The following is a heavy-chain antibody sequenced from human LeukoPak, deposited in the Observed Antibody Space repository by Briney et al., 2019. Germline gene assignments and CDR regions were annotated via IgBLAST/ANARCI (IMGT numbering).Heavy chain of an antibody. CDR2: INHSGST. V-gene: IGHV4-34*01. CDR3: ARGRLNRQWLVLNNPHWFDP. CDR1: GGSFSGYY. J-gene: IGHJ5*02. D-gene: IGHD6-19*01. Sequence: SETLSLTCAVYGGSFSGYYWSWIRQPPGKGLEWIGEINHSGSTNYNPSLKSRVTISVDTSKNQFSLKLSSVTAADTAVYYCARGRLNRQWLVLNNPHWFDPWGQGTLVTVSS.